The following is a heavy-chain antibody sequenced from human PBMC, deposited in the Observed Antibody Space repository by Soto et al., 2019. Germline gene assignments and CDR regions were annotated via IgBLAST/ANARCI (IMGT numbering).Heavy chain of an antibody. CDR1: GGSISSGDYY. CDR2: IYYSGST. Sequence: PSETLSLTCTVSGGSISSGDYYWSWIRQPPGKGLEWIGYIYYSGSTYYNPSLKSRVTISVDTSKNQFSLKLSSVTAADTAVYYCAREGGVVGAPYWGEVTLVTVSS. V-gene: IGHV4-30-4*01. J-gene: IGHJ4*02. CDR3: AREGGVVGAPY. D-gene: IGHD1-26*01.